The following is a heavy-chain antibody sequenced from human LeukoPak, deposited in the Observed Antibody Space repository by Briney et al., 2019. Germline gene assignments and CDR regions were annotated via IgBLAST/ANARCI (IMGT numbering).Heavy chain of an antibody. CDR2: IYYSGST. V-gene: IGHV4-59*01. CDR1: GGSISIYY. CDR3: ARTHYYGSGSSDY. J-gene: IGHJ4*02. D-gene: IGHD3-10*01. Sequence: SETLSLTCTVSGGSISIYYWSWIRQPPGKGLEWIGYIYYSGSTNYNPSLKSRVTISVDTSKNQFSLELSSVTAADTAVYYCARTHYYGSGSSDYWGQGTLVTVSS.